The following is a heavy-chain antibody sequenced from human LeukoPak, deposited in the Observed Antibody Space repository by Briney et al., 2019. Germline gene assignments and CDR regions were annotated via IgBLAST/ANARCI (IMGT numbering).Heavy chain of an antibody. Sequence: GESLKISCKGSGYSFTSYWIGWVRQMPGKGLEWMGIIYPGDSDTRYSPSFQGQVTIPADKSISTAYLQWSSLKASDTAMYYCARAEVATIGFFDAFDIWGQGTMVTVSS. D-gene: IGHD5-12*01. J-gene: IGHJ3*02. CDR2: IYPGDSDT. CDR1: GYSFTSYW. CDR3: ARAEVATIGFFDAFDI. V-gene: IGHV5-51*01.